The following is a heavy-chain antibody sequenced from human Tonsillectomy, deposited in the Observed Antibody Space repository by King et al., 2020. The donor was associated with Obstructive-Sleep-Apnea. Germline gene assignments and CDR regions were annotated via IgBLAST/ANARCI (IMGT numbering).Heavy chain of an antibody. Sequence: QVQLQESGPGLVKPSETLSLTCTVSGGSISSSSYYWGWIRQPPGKGLEWIGSIYYSGSTYYNPSLKSRVTISVATSKNPFSLKLSSLPAADTAVYYCASGDYDILTGSLYYYGMDVWGQGTTVTVSS. J-gene: IGHJ6*02. V-gene: IGHV4-39*07. D-gene: IGHD3-9*01. CDR1: GGSISSSSYY. CDR3: ASGDYDILTGSLYYYGMDV. CDR2: IYYSGST.